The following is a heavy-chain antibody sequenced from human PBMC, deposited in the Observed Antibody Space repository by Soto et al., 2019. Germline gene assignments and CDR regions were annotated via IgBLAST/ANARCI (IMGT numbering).Heavy chain of an antibody. J-gene: IGHJ4*02. V-gene: IGHV3-30*18. CDR3: AKWPIGDSGYDYDDY. CDR1: GFTFSSYG. D-gene: IGHD5-12*01. CDR2: ISYDGSNK. Sequence: GGSLRLSCAASGFTFSSYGMHWVRQAPGKGLEWVAVISYDGSNKYYADSVKGRFTISRDNSKNTLYLQMNSLRAEDTAVYYCAKWPIGDSGYDYDDYWGQGTLVTVSS.